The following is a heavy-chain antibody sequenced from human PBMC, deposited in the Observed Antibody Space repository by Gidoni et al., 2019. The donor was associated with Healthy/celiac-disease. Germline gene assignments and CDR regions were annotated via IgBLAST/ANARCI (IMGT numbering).Heavy chain of an antibody. CDR3: ARGGTHYYDSSGYFTNRDY. CDR2: IYSGGST. J-gene: IGHJ4*02. Sequence: EVQLVESGGGLVQPGGSLRLSCAASGFTVSSNYMSWVRQAPGKGLGWVSVIYSGGSTYYADSVKGRFTISRDNSKNTLYLQMNSLRAEDTAVYYCARGGTHYYDSSGYFTNRDYWGQGTLVTVSS. CDR1: GFTVSSNY. D-gene: IGHD3-22*01. V-gene: IGHV3-66*02.